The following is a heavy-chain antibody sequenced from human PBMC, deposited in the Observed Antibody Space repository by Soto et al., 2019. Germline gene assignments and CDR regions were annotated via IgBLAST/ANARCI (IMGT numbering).Heavy chain of an antibody. CDR2: IWDDGSKK. V-gene: IGHV3-33*01. J-gene: IGHJ4*02. CDR1: GLNFRGYG. CDR3: VTAGVNTGARSLGYFNY. D-gene: IGHD5-12*01. Sequence: QVQLVESGGGVVQPGTSLRLSCAASGLNFRGYGFHWVRQAPGKGLDVVAVIWDDGSKKFYADSVKGRFTFSRDDSRNTLFLQINSLRDEDTAIYYCVTAGVNTGARSLGYFNYWGQGTLVTVSS.